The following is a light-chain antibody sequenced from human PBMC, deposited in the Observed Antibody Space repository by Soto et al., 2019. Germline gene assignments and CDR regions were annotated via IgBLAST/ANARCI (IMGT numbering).Light chain of an antibody. V-gene: IGKV3-20*01. J-gene: IGKJ1*01. CDR1: QSVTSSY. CDR2: GAS. CDR3: QQYVNSRTWT. Sequence: YLSPGERATLSCRASQSVTSSYLAWYQQKPGQAPRLLIYGASYRATGIPDRFSGSGSGTDFTLTISRLEPEDFAVYYCQQYVNSRTWTFGQGTTV.